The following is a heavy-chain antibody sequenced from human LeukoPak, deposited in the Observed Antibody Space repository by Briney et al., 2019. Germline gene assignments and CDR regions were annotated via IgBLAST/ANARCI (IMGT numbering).Heavy chain of an antibody. D-gene: IGHD2-2*01. CDR2: ISSSSSYI. CDR1: GFTFSSYS. CDR3: ARGGNAHGAFDI. V-gene: IGHV3-21*01. J-gene: IGHJ3*02. Sequence: GGSLRLSCAASGFTFSSYSMNWVRQAPGKGLEWVSSISSSSSYIYYADSAKGRFTISRDNDKNSLYLQMNSLRAEDTAVYYCARGGNAHGAFDIWGQGTMVTVSS.